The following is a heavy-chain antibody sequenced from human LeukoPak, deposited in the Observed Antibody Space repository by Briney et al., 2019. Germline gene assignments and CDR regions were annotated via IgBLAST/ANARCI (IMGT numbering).Heavy chain of an antibody. V-gene: IGHV3-23*01. CDR1: GFTFSSYA. J-gene: IGHJ6*02. D-gene: IGHD3-10*01. CDR3: ARSGGMDV. CDR2: ISPSGDNT. Sequence: GGPLRLSCAASGFTFSSYAMTWVRQAPGKGLEWVSAISPSGDNTYHADSMKGRFTISRDNSKNTLYLQMDSLRAEDTALYFCARSGGMDVWGQGTTVTVSS.